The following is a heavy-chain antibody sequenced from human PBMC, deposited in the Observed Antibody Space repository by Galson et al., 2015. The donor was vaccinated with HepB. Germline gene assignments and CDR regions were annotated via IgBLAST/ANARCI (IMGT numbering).Heavy chain of an antibody. J-gene: IGHJ4*02. D-gene: IGHD3-16*02. CDR1: GFTFSSYA. CDR2: ISGSGGST. V-gene: IGHV3-23*01. CDR3: AKHNPLTSQPIRLSPFDY. Sequence: SLRLSCAASGFTFSSYAMSWVRQAPGKGLEWVSAISGSGGSTYYADSVKGRFTISRDNSKNTLYLQMNSLRAEDTAVYYCAKHNPLTSQPIRLSPFDYWGQGTLVTVPS.